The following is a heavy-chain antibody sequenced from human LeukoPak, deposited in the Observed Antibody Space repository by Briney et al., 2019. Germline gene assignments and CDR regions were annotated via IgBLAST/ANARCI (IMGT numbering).Heavy chain of an antibody. D-gene: IGHD2-15*01. CDR1: GFTLSSYW. J-gene: IGHJ4*02. V-gene: IGHV3-74*01. CDR3: ARDLSGYSDY. CDR2: ISDADGSIT. Sequence: HPGGSLILSCAASGFTLSSYWLHWVRQALGKGLVWVSRISDADGSITDYADSVRGRFTISRDTAKNTLYLEMNSLGAEDTAVYYCARDLSGYSDYWGQGTLVTVSS.